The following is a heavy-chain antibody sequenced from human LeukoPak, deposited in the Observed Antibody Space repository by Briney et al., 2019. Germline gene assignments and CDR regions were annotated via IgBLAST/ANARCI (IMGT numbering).Heavy chain of an antibody. Sequence: PSETLSLTCTVPGGSISSYYWSWIRQPPGKGLEWIGYIYTSGSTNYNPSLKSRVTISVDTSKNQFSLKLSSVTAADTAVHYCARHVPPSYYFDYWGQGTLVTVSS. CDR2: IYTSGST. V-gene: IGHV4-4*09. CDR1: GGSISSYY. J-gene: IGHJ4*02. CDR3: ARHVPPSYYFDY. D-gene: IGHD2-2*01.